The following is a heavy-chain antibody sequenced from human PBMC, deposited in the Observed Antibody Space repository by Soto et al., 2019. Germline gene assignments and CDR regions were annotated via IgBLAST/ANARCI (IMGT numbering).Heavy chain of an antibody. CDR3: AKGFTTGETTEGFDY. CDR2: ITPTLGTT. V-gene: IGHV1-69*01. Sequence: QVQLVQSGAEVKRPGSSVKVSCKASGATFSGSAFSWVRQAPGQGLEWMGGITPTLGTTNYAQHLQGRVTITADESTATSFMELSSLTSADPAVYYCAKGFTTGETTEGFDYWGQGTLVTVSS. CDR1: GATFSGSA. J-gene: IGHJ4*02. D-gene: IGHD1-1*01.